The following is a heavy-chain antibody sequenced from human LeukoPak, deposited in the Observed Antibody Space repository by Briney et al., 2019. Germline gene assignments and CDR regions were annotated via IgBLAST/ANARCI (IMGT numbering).Heavy chain of an antibody. D-gene: IGHD6-19*01. CDR3: ARSRQWPIGYVDY. J-gene: IGHJ4*02. CDR2: ISSSSTYI. Sequence: PGGSLRLSCAASGFTFSTYSMTWVRQAPGKRPEWVSSISSSSTYIYYTDSVKGRFTISRDNAKRSLYLQMHSLGAEDTAVYYCARSRQWPIGYVDYWGQGTLVTVSS. V-gene: IGHV3-21*01. CDR1: GFTFSTYS.